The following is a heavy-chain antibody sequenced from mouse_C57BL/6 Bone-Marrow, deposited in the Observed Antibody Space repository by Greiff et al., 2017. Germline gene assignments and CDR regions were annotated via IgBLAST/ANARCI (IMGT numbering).Heavy chain of an antibody. CDR2: IDPSDSYT. J-gene: IGHJ4*01. CDR1: GYTFTSYW. Sequence: QVQLQQPGAELVMPGASVKLSCKASGYTFTSYWMPWVKQRPGHGLEWIGEIDPSDSYTNYNQKFKGKSTLAVDKSSSTAYMQLSSLTSEDSAVYYCARSNWDPYYAMDYGGQGTSVTVSS. D-gene: IGHD4-1*01. V-gene: IGHV1-69*01. CDR3: ARSNWDPYYAMDY.